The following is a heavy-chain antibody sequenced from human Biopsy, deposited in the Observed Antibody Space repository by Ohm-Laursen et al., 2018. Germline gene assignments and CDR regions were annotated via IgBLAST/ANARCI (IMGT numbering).Heavy chain of an antibody. CDR2: INQSGST. Sequence: TLSLTCAVNGESSSGYFWNWIRQPPGKGLEWIGEINQSGSTKYNPSLKSRVTISVETSKNQFSLKVRSVTAADTAVYYCVRGVDYYDPYHYYALDVWGQGTTVTVSS. V-gene: IGHV4-34*01. J-gene: IGHJ6*02. CDR1: GESSSGYF. CDR3: VRGVDYYDPYHYYALDV. D-gene: IGHD3-22*01.